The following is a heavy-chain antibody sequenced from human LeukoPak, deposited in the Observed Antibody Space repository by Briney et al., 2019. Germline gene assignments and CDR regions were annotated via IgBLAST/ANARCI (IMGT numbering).Heavy chain of an antibody. CDR1: GFTFSNYG. D-gene: IGHD5-12*01. J-gene: IGHJ6*03. V-gene: IGHV3-30*02. Sequence: GGSLRLSCAASGFTFSNYGIHWVRQAPGKGLEWVAFIRNDGSNEYYADSVKGRFTISTDNSKSTLYLQMNSLRGDDTAVYYCAKGGGYEAQYYYYYLDVWGKGTTVTISS. CDR3: AKGGGYEAQYYYYYLDV. CDR2: IRNDGSNE.